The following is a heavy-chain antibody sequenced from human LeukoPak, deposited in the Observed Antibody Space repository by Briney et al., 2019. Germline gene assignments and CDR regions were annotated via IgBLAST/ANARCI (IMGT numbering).Heavy chain of an antibody. V-gene: IGHV3-30*02. CDR3: AKDWTGTSYYFDY. CDR2: IRYDGSNK. D-gene: IGHD3/OR15-3a*01. Sequence: PGGSLRLSCAASGYTFSSYGMHWVRQAPGKGLEWVALIRYDGSNKYYADSVKGRFTISRDNSKNTLYLQMNSLRAEDTAVYYCAKDWTGTSYYFDYWGQGTLVTVSS. J-gene: IGHJ4*02. CDR1: GYTFSSYG.